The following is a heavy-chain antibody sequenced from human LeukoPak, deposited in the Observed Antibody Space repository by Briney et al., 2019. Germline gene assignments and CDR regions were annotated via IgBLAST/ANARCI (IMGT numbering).Heavy chain of an antibody. CDR3: TRDRGYGYNYGFDC. D-gene: IGHD5-18*01. V-gene: IGHV3-15*01. CDR2: IKSETDGGTT. J-gene: IGHJ4*02. CDR1: GFSVSNKY. Sequence: KPGESLRLSCAASGFSVSNKYMSWVRQAPGKGLEWVGRIKSETDGGTTDYAAPVKGRFTFSRDDSKSIAYLQMNSLKIEDTAVYYCTRDRGYGYNYGFDCWGLGTLVTVSS.